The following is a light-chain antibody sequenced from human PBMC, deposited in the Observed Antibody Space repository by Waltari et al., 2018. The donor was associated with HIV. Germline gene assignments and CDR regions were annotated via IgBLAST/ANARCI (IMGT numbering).Light chain of an antibody. Sequence: QSALTQPASVSGSPGQSITISCTGTSSDVGSYNLVSWYQQHPGKAPKLIIYEVNMRPSGVSNRFSGSKSGNTASLTISGLQAEDEADYYCCSYAGSNTFVVFGGGTKLTVL. V-gene: IGLV2-23*02. J-gene: IGLJ3*02. CDR2: EVN. CDR1: SSDVGSYNL. CDR3: CSYAGSNTFVV.